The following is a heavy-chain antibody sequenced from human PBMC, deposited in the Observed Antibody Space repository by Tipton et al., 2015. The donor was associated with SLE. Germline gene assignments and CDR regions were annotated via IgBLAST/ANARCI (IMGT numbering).Heavy chain of an antibody. Sequence: TLSLTCTVSGGSISSYYWSWLRQPPGKGLEWIGYIYYSGSTNYNPSLKSRVTISVDTSKNQFSLKLSSVTAADTAVYYCARLIVGAGKWFDPWGQGTLVTVSS. CDR1: GGSISSYY. CDR2: IYYSGST. J-gene: IGHJ5*02. D-gene: IGHD1-26*01. CDR3: ARLIVGAGKWFDP. V-gene: IGHV4-59*01.